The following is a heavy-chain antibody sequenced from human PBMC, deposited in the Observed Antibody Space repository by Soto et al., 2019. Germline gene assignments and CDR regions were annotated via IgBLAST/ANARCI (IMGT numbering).Heavy chain of an antibody. J-gene: IGHJ4*01. CDR3: ARQREEGVFEY. D-gene: IGHD3-16*01. CDR2: IYYSGST. CDR1: GGSISSSSYY. V-gene: IGHV4-39*01. Sequence: SETLSLTCTVSGGSISSSSYYWGWIRQPQGQGLEWIGCIYYSGSTYYNPSLKSRVTISVDTSKNQFPLKHSSVTAADTAEYYCARQREEGVFEYWGQGTLVTVSS.